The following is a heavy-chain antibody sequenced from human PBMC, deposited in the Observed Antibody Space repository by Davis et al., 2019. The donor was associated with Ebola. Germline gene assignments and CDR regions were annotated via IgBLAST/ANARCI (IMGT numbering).Heavy chain of an antibody. CDR2: ISSSSSYI. J-gene: IGHJ6*02. CDR3: ARALVPAAIWDWDYGMDV. Sequence: GGSLRLSCAASGFTFSSYSMNWVRQAPGKGLEWVSSISSSSSYIYCADSVKGRFTISRDNAKNSLYLQMNSLRAEDTAVYYCARALVPAAIWDWDYGMDVWGQGTTVTVSS. V-gene: IGHV3-21*01. D-gene: IGHD2-2*01. CDR1: GFTFSSYS.